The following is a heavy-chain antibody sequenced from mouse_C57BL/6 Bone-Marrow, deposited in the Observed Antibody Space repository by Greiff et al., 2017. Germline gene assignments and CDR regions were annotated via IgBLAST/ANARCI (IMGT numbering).Heavy chain of an antibody. CDR3: ARKKGYGYGWFAY. CDR1: GYTFTDYY. D-gene: IGHD2-2*01. V-gene: IGHV1-19*01. Sequence: EVQLQQSGPVLVKPGASVKMSCKASGYTFTDYYMNWVKQSPGKSLEWIGVINPYNGGTSYNQKFKGKATLTVDKSSSTAYMELNSLTSEDSAVYYCARKKGYGYGWFAYWGQGTLVTVSA. J-gene: IGHJ3*01. CDR2: INPYNGGT.